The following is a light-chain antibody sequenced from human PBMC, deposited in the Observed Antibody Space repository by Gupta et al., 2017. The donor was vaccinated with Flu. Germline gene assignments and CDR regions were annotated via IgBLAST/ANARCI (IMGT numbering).Light chain of an antibody. J-gene: IGKJ5*01. CDR3: QQRST. Sequence: EIVLTQSPATLSLSPGDRATLSCRASQSVSSYLAWYQQKPGQAPRLLIYAASNRATGIPARFSGSESGTDITLTISSLEPEDFAVYYCQQRSTFGQGTRLEIK. CDR1: QSVSSY. CDR2: AAS. V-gene: IGKV3-11*01.